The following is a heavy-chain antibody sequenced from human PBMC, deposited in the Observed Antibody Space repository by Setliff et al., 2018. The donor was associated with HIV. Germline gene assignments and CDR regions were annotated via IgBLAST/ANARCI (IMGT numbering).Heavy chain of an antibody. V-gene: IGHV3-21*01. J-gene: IGHJ6*03. Sequence: GGSLRLSCAASGFTFSSYTMNWVRQAPGKGLEWVSSISSSSYYIYYADAVKGRFTISRDNAKNSLFLQMNSVRAEDPAVYYCARAGVVAGYYYYYYMDVWGKGTTVTVSS. D-gene: IGHD2-15*01. CDR2: ISSSSYYI. CDR3: ARAGVVAGYYYYYYMDV. CDR1: GFTFSSYT.